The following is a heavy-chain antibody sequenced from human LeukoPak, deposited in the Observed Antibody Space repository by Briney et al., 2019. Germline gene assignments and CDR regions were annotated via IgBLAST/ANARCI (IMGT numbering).Heavy chain of an antibody. CDR1: GGSFSGYY. CDR3: AIEVHDYGPPRDY. V-gene: IGHV4-34*01. Sequence: PSETLSLTCAVYGGSFSGYYWSWIRQPPGKGLEWIGEINHSGSTNYNPSLKSRVTISVDTSKNQFSLKLSSVTAADTAVYYCAIEVHDYGPPRDYWGQGTLVTVSS. J-gene: IGHJ4*02. CDR2: INHSGST. D-gene: IGHD4-17*01.